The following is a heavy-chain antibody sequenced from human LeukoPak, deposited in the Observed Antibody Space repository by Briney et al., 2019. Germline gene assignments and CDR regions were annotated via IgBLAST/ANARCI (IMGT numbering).Heavy chain of an antibody. Sequence: GGSLRLSCAAAGFMFSNYVMYWVRQAPGRGLEWVSVVSASGFTTDYADSVKGRFTISRDNSKNTLYLQMNSLRAEDTAVYYCAKADRGWGVITKDWGQGTLVTVSS. J-gene: IGHJ4*02. CDR1: GFMFSNYV. V-gene: IGHV3-23*01. D-gene: IGHD3-10*01. CDR2: VSASGFTT. CDR3: AKADRGWGVITKD.